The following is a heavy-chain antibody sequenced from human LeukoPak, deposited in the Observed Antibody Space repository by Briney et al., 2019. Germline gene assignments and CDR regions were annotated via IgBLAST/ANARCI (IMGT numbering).Heavy chain of an antibody. D-gene: IGHD6-19*01. CDR1: GGSISSSSFY. CDR2: INYSGST. CDR3: ARAGGVGWYYFDY. Sequence: SETLSLTCSVYGGSISSSSFYWGWIRQPPGKGLEWIGSINYSGSTYYNPSLKSRVTISVDTSKNQFSLKLSSVTAADTAVYYCARAGGVGWYYFDYWGQGTLVTVSS. V-gene: IGHV4-39*01. J-gene: IGHJ4*02.